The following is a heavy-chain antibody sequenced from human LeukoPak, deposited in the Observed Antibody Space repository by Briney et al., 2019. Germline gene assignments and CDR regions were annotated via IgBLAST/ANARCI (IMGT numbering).Heavy chain of an antibody. J-gene: IGHJ4*02. Sequence: GGSLRLSCVASGFTFSDYAMSWVRQAPGRGLEWVSVMSGSGGSSYYAESVKGRFTISRDNAKNSLYLQMNSLRAEDTAVYYCARCSGGSCYHADFDYWGQGTLVTVSS. V-gene: IGHV3-23*01. CDR2: MSGSGGSS. D-gene: IGHD2-15*01. CDR1: GFTFSDYA. CDR3: ARCSGGSCYHADFDY.